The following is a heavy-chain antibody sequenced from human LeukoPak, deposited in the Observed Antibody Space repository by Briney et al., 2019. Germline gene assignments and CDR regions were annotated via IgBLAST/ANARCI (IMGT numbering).Heavy chain of an antibody. Sequence: GGSLRLSCATSGFSFSSHAMTWVRQAPGKGLEWVSSISSSSSYIYYADSVKGRFTISRDNAKNSLYLQTDSLRAEDTAVYYCARVGRHAYYYDSSGYLDYWGQGTLVTVSS. V-gene: IGHV3-21*01. CDR2: ISSSSSYI. J-gene: IGHJ4*02. CDR1: GFSFSSHA. CDR3: ARVGRHAYYYDSSGYLDY. D-gene: IGHD3-22*01.